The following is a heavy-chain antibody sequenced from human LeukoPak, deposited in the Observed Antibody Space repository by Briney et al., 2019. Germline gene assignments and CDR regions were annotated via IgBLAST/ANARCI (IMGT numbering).Heavy chain of an antibody. CDR2: IITNSGGT. CDR1: GYTFTGYY. D-gene: IGHD5-24*01. Sequence: ASVKVSCKASGYTFTGYYMHWVRQAPRQGLEWMGWIITNSGGTNYAQKFQGRVTMTRDTSISTAYMELSRLRSDDTAVYYCARASEMATIAIWYYYYYMDVWGKGTTVTVSS. CDR3: ARASEMATIAIWYYYYYMDV. V-gene: IGHV1-2*02. J-gene: IGHJ6*03.